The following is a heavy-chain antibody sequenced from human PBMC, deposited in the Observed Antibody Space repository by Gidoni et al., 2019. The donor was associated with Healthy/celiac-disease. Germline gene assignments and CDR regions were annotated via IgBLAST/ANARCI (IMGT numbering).Heavy chain of an antibody. CDR2: ISYDGSNK. D-gene: IGHD7-27*01. Sequence: QVQLVESGGGVVQPGRSLRLSCAASGFTFSSYGMHWVRQAPGKGLEWVAVISYDGSNKYYADSVKGRFTISRDNSKNTLYLQMISLRAEDTAVYYCARDAPSELGGLDYWGQGTLVTVSS. J-gene: IGHJ4*02. CDR3: ARDAPSELGGLDY. V-gene: IGHV3-30*03. CDR1: GFTFSSYG.